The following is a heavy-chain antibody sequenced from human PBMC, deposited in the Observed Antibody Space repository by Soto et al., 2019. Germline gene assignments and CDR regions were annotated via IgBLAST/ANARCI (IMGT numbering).Heavy chain of an antibody. CDR2: ISPSSSFL. Sequence: GGSLRLSCAAPGFSFRSYYMNWVRQAPGRGLEWVSSISPSSSFLTYADSVKGRFTISRDNAKSSVTLQMNSLRAEDTAVYYCARVGTDYGSGSPYYSDYWGQGTLVTVSS. CDR3: ARVGTDYGSGSPYYSDY. V-gene: IGHV3-21*06. D-gene: IGHD3-10*01. J-gene: IGHJ4*02. CDR1: GFSFRSYY.